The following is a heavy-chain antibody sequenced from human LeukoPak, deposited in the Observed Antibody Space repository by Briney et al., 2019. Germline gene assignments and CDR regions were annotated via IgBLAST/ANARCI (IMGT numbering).Heavy chain of an antibody. Sequence: GESLKISCKGSGYIFTSYWIAWVRQMPGKGLECMGIIYPGDTDTRYSPSFQGQVTISADKSISTAYLQWSSLKASDTAMYYCARQPGDYYFDYWGQGTLVTVSS. CDR1: GYIFTSYW. J-gene: IGHJ4*02. CDR2: IYPGDTDT. V-gene: IGHV5-51*01. CDR3: ARQPGDYYFDY.